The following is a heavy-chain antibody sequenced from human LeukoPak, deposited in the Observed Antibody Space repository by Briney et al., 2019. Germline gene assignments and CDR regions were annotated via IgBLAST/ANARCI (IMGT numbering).Heavy chain of an antibody. CDR2: INHSGST. CDR1: GGSFSGYY. J-gene: IGHJ4*02. D-gene: IGHD3-22*01. Sequence: PSETLSLTCAVYGGSFSGYYWSWIRQPPGKGLEWIGEINHSGSTNYNPSLKSRVTISVDTSKNQFSLKLSSVTAADTAVYYCARHNYDSSGYYYVVGLWYFDYWGQGTLVTVSS. V-gene: IGHV4-34*01. CDR3: ARHNYDSSGYYYVVGLWYFDY.